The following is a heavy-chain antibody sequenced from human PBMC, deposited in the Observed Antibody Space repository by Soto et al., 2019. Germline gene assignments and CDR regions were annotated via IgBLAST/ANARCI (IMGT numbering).Heavy chain of an antibody. Sequence: ASVKVSCKASGYTFTSYGISWVRQAPGQGLEWMGWISAYNGNTNYAQKLQGRVTMTTDTSTSTAYMELRSLRSDDTAVYYCARDLYGNSGYGYFDYWGQGTLVTVSS. J-gene: IGHJ4*02. CDR1: GYTFTSYG. D-gene: IGHD5-12*01. V-gene: IGHV1-18*01. CDR2: ISAYNGNT. CDR3: ARDLYGNSGYGYFDY.